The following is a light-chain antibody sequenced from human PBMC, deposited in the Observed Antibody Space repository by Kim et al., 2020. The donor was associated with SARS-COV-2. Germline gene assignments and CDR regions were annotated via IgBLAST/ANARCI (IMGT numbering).Light chain of an antibody. CDR3: LHHDSYPLP. Sequence: SVGDRATCTCRASHGISNCLAWFQQKPGKVPQRLIYAASSLQSGVPSRFSGSGSVTEFTLTISSLQPEDLATYYCLHHDSYPLPFGGGPKVDIK. CDR2: AAS. CDR1: HGISNC. J-gene: IGKJ4*01. V-gene: IGKV1-17*03.